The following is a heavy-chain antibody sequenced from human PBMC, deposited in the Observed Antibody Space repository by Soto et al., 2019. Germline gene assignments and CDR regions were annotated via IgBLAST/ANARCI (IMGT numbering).Heavy chain of an antibody. CDR3: AKAPRSSPDAFDI. CDR2: TTGSGYTT. J-gene: IGHJ3*02. V-gene: IGHV3-23*01. D-gene: IGHD2-2*01. Sequence: PGGSLRLSCAASGFTFSSYAMSWVRQAPGKGLEWVSATTGSGYTTYYADSVKGRFTISRDNSKNTLFLQMNSLRPEDTALYYCAKAPRSSPDAFDIWGQGTMGTVSS. CDR1: GFTFSSYA.